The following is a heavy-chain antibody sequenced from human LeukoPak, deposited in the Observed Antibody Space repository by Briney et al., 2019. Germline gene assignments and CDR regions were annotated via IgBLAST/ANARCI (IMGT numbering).Heavy chain of an antibody. Sequence: SETLSLTCTVSGGSISSHYWSWIRQPPGKGLEWIGYIYYSGSTNYNPSLKSRVTISVDTSKNQFSLKLSSVTAADTAVYYCARSGGRYSPWGTPDWYFDLWGRGTLVTVSS. CDR1: GGSISSHY. CDR2: IYYSGST. CDR3: ARSGGRYSPWGTPDWYFDL. J-gene: IGHJ2*01. V-gene: IGHV4-59*11. D-gene: IGHD3-9*01.